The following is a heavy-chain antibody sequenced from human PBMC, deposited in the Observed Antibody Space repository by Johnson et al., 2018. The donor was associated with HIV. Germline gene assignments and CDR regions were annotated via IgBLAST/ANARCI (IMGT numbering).Heavy chain of an antibody. Sequence: QVQLVESGGGVVQPGRSLRLSCAASGFTFSSYGMHWVRQAPGKGLEWVAVISYDGSNKYYADSVKGRFTISRDNSKNTLYLQMNSLRAEDTAVYYCAKVSAYYDSIGYDDAFDIWGQGTMVTVSS. CDR2: ISYDGSNK. V-gene: IGHV3-30*18. CDR1: GFTFSSYG. J-gene: IGHJ3*02. CDR3: AKVSAYYDSIGYDDAFDI. D-gene: IGHD3-22*01.